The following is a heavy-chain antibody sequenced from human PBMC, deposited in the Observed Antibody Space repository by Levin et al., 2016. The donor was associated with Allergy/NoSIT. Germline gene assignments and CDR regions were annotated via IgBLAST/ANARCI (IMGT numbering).Heavy chain of an antibody. CDR3: VATVSGYYVPSDGMDV. J-gene: IGHJ6*02. D-gene: IGHD3-10*02. CDR2: IYSGGTT. V-gene: IGHV3-53*01. CDR1: GFTVSSNY. Sequence: GESLKISCAASGFTVSSNYMSWVRQAPGKGLEWVSVIYSGGTTYYADSVKGRFTISRDDAKNSLYLQMSSLRVEDTAVYYCVATVSGYYVPSDGMDVWGQGTTVTVSS.